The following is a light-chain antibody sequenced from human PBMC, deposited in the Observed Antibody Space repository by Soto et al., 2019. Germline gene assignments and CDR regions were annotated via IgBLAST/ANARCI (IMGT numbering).Light chain of an antibody. CDR3: SSYTSSSSYV. J-gene: IGLJ1*01. CDR2: TVN. V-gene: IGLV2-14*03. CDR1: SSDVGGYKY. Sequence: QSALTQPASVYGSPGQSITISCTGTSSDVGGYKYVSWYQQHPGKAPKLLIYTVNNRPSGVSNRFSGSKSGNTASLTISGLQAEDEADYYCSSYTSSSSYVFGTGTKVTVL.